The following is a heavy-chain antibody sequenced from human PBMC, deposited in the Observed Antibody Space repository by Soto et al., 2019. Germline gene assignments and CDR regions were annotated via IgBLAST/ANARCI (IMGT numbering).Heavy chain of an antibody. CDR2: ISYDGSNK. CDR1: GFTFSSYG. D-gene: IGHD5-18*01. V-gene: IGHV3-30*18. J-gene: IGHJ6*02. Sequence: QVQLVESGGGVVQPGRSLRLSCAASGFTFSSYGMHWVRQAPGKGLEGVAVISYDGSNKYYADSVKGRFTISRDNSKNTLYLQMNSLRAEDTAVYYCAKVVSPYGYEDYYYYYGMDVWGQGTTVTVSS. CDR3: AKVVSPYGYEDYYYYYGMDV.